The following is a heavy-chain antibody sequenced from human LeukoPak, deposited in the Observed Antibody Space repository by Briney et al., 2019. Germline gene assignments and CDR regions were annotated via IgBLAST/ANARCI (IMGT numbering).Heavy chain of an antibody. CDR1: GGSISSNSYY. CDR2: IYYSGST. D-gene: IGHD3-22*01. J-gene: IGHJ4*02. CDR3: ARDRADISGYYLDY. Sequence: SETLSLTCTVSGGSISSNSYYWVWIRQPPGKGLEWIGSIYYSGSTYYNPSLKSRATISVETSKNQYSLKLSSVTAANTAVYYCARDRADISGYYLDYWGQGTLVTVSP. V-gene: IGHV4-39*07.